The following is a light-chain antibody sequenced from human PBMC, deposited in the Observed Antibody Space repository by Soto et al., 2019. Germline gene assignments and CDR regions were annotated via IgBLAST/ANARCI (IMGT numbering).Light chain of an antibody. CDR3: QQFGSSPLT. V-gene: IGKV3-20*01. J-gene: IGKJ5*01. CDR1: QSLGSTY. Sequence: ENVLTQTPGTMALSPGGGATLSCGASQSLGSTYLAWYQHKPCQAPSLLIYAAPSRAPGITDRFSGSGSGTDFTLTINRLEPEDFAVYYCQQFGSSPLTVGQGTRLEIK. CDR2: AAP.